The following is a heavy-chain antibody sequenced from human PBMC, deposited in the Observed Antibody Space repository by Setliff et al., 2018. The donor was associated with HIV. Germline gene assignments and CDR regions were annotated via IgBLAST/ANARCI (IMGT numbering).Heavy chain of an antibody. J-gene: IGHJ4*02. V-gene: IGHV4-4*09. CDR1: GGSLSGYY. CDR3: ARAYFGSGIYY. D-gene: IGHD3-10*01. CDR2: IYSSGST. Sequence: ASETLSLTCAVYGGSLSGYYWSWIRQPPGKGLEWLGHIYSSGSTNYNPSLKSRVTISVDTSKNQFSLKLYSVTAADTAVYYCARAYFGSGIYYWGQGTLVTVSS.